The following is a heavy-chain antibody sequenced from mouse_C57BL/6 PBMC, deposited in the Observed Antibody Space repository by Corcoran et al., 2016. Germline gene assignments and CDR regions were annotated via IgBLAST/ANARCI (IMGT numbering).Heavy chain of an antibody. V-gene: IGHV8-12*01. CDR3: AAGRGTSFAY. J-gene: IGHJ3*01. Sequence: QVTLKESGPGILQSSQTLSLTCSFSGFSLSTSGMGVSWIRQPSGKGLEWLAHIYWDDDKRYNPSLKSRLTIYKDTSRNQVFLKITSVDTADTATDYCAAGRGTSFAYWGQGTLVTVSA. CDR1: GFSLSTSGMG. D-gene: IGHD3-3*01. CDR2: IYWDDDK.